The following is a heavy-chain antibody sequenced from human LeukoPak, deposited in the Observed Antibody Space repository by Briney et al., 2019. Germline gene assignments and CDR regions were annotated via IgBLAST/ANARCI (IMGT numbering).Heavy chain of an antibody. Sequence: PSETLSLTCPVSGGSISSGGYYWSWIRQHPGKGLEWIGYIYYSGSTYYTPSLKNRVTISVATSKNQFSLRLSSVTAVDTAVYYCGRGGGGYSWYFGLWGRGTLVTVSS. CDR1: GGSISSGGYY. CDR3: GRGGGGYSWYFGL. D-gene: IGHD5-12*01. J-gene: IGHJ2*01. CDR2: IYYSGST. V-gene: IGHV4-31*03.